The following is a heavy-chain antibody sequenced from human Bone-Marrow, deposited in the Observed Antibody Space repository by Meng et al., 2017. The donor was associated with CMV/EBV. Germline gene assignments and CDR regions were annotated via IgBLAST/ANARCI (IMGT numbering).Heavy chain of an antibody. CDR2: IRYDGSNK. D-gene: IGHD6-19*01. CDR3: ARVAGPIDY. J-gene: IGHJ4*02. V-gene: IGHV3-30*02. Sequence: GGSLRLSCAASGFTFSSYGMHWVRQAPGKGLEWVAFIRYDGSNKYYADSVKGRFTISRDNAKNTVYLQMNSLRADDTAVYYCARVAGPIDYWGQGTLVTVSS. CDR1: GFTFSSYG.